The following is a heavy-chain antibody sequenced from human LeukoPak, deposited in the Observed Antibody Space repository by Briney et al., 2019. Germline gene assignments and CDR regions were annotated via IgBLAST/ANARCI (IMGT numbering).Heavy chain of an antibody. V-gene: IGHV4-59*08. CDR3: ARVAYDFWSGYDDAFDI. CDR1: GGSISTYY. CDR2: ICYSGSI. D-gene: IGHD3-3*01. J-gene: IGHJ3*02. Sequence: SETLSLTCAVSGGSISTYYWSWIRQPPGKGLEWIGYICYSGSINYNPSLKSRVTISVDTSKNQFSLKLSSVTAADTAVYYCARVAYDFWSGYDDAFDIWGQGTMVTVSS.